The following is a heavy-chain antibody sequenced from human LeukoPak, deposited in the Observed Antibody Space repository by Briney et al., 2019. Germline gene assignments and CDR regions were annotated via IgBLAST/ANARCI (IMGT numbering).Heavy chain of an antibody. CDR1: GYTFTGYY. Sequence: ASVKVSCKASGYTFTGYYMHWVRQAPGQGLEWMGWINPNSGGTNYAQKFQGRVTMTRDTSISTVYMELSRLRSDDTAVYYCARVPDGYSYGYVDYWGQGTLVTVSS. CDR3: ARVPDGYSYGYVDY. D-gene: IGHD5-18*01. J-gene: IGHJ4*02. V-gene: IGHV1-2*02. CDR2: INPNSGGT.